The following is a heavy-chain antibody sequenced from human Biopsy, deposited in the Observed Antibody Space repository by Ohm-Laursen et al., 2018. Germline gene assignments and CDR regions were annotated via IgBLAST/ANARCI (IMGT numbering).Heavy chain of an antibody. CDR2: IVVGGGNT. D-gene: IGHD2-21*02. V-gene: IGHV1-58*02. CDR3: ASRPNCGGDCSSGFDY. J-gene: IGHJ4*02. CDR1: GFTFNRSA. Sequence: ASVKVSCKASGFTFNRSAMQWVRQARGQRLEWIGWIVVGGGNTNYAQKFQERVTITRDISTSTAYKELSSLRSEDTAVYYCASRPNCGGDCSSGFDYWGQGTLVTVSS.